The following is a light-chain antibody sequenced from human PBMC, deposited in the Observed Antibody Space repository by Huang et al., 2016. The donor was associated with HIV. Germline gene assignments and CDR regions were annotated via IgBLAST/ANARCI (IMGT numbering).Light chain of an antibody. Sequence: EIVLTQSPATLSLSPGERATLSRRTSQSVNNFISWHQQKPGQAPRRLIYDASNRAAGIPARFSGSGSGTDFTLTISSLEPEDSAVYYCQQRSNWPHTFGQGTKLEIK. V-gene: IGKV3-11*01. CDR1: QSVNNF. CDR3: QQRSNWPHT. CDR2: DAS. J-gene: IGKJ2*01.